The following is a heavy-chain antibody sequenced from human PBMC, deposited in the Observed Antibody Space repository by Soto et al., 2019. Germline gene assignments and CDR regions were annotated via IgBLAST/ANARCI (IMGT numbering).Heavy chain of an antibody. V-gene: IGHV4-34*01. CDR3: ASRGRAATIIFYDWFDT. D-gene: IGHD5-12*01. Sequence: SETLSLTCAVYGGSFSGYYWSWIRQPPGKGLEWIGEINHVGDTKYNPSLKSRVTMSVDTSKNQFSLKLRSVTAADTAMFYCASRGRAATIIFYDWFDTWGQGTLVTVSS. CDR1: GGSFSGYY. CDR2: INHVGDT. J-gene: IGHJ5*02.